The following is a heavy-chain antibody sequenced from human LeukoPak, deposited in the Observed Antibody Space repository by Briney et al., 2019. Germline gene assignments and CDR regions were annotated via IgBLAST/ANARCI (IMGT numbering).Heavy chain of an antibody. V-gene: IGHV4-4*02. CDR3: ARDNPGGTMIVVGVAFDI. Sequence: SETLSLTCAVSGGSISSSNWWSWVRQPPGKGLEWIGEIYHSGSTNYNPSLKSRVTISVDTSKNQFSLKLSSVTAADTAVYYCARDNPGGTMIVVGVAFDIWGQGTMVTVSS. D-gene: IGHD3-22*01. J-gene: IGHJ3*02. CDR2: IYHSGST. CDR1: GGSISSSNW.